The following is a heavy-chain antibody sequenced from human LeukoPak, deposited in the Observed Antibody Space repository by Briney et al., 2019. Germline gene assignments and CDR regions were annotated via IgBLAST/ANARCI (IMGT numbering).Heavy chain of an antibody. CDR1: GGSISSYY. J-gene: IGHJ4*02. Sequence: PSETLSLTCTVSGGSISSYYWSWIRQPLGKGLEWIGYIYYSGSTNYNPSLKSRVTISVDTSKNQFSLKLSSVTAADTAVYYCARGLYSSGWYPFDYWGQGTLVTVSS. CDR2: IYYSGST. CDR3: ARGLYSSGWYPFDY. V-gene: IGHV4-59*01. D-gene: IGHD6-19*01.